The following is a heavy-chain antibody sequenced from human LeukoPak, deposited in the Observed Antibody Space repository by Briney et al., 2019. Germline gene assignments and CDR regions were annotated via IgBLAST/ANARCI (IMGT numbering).Heavy chain of an antibody. D-gene: IGHD1-1*01. CDR3: ARVRRYNWNDGRDAFDI. V-gene: IGHV3-7*01. Sequence: GGSLRLSCAAPGFTFSSYWMSWVRQAPGKGLEWVANIKQDGSEKYYVDSVKGRFAISRDNAKNSLYLQMNSLRAEDTAVYYCARVRRYNWNDGRDAFDIWGQGTMVTVSS. CDR1: GFTFSSYW. CDR2: IKQDGSEK. J-gene: IGHJ3*02.